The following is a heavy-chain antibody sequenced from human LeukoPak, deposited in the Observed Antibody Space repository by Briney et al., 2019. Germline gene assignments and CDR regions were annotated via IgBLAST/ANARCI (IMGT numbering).Heavy chain of an antibody. Sequence: GGSLRLSCAASGFTFSIYGMNWLRQAPGKGLEWVSGISDSGAITNYADSVKGRFTISRDNSKNTLYLQMHSLRSEDTAIYYCAKLQAARPGYWGQGTLVTVSS. CDR2: ISDSGAIT. D-gene: IGHD6-6*01. CDR3: AKLQAARPGY. V-gene: IGHV3-23*01. J-gene: IGHJ4*02. CDR1: GFTFSIYG.